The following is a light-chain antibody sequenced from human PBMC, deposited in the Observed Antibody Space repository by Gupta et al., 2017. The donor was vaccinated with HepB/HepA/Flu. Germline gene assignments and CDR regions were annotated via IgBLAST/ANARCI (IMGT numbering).Light chain of an antibody. CDR1: ESVGTN. V-gene: IGKV3-15*01. CDR2: AIS. Sequence: ERVMTQSPATLSVSPGERATLSCRASESVGTNLAWYQHKPGQAPRLLIYAISTRATGIPARFSGSGSGTEFTLTISSLQSEDFAIYYCEQYNQWPITFGQGTXVDIK. J-gene: IGKJ5*01. CDR3: EQYNQWPIT.